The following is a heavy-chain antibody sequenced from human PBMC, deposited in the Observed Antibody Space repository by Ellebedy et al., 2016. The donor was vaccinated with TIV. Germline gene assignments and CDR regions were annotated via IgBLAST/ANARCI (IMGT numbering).Heavy chain of an antibody. V-gene: IGHV1-18*01. CDR1: GYIFTNYG. D-gene: IGHD3-10*01. CDR3: ARGVLLWFGESQPLYYYYGMDV. CDR2: INVYNGNI. J-gene: IGHJ6*02. Sequence: ASVKVSXXASGYIFTNYGITWVRQAPGQGLEWMGWINVYNGNINSAQKFQGRVTMTTDTSTSTAYMELRSLRSDDTAVYYCARGVLLWFGESQPLYYYYGMDVWGQGTTVTVSS.